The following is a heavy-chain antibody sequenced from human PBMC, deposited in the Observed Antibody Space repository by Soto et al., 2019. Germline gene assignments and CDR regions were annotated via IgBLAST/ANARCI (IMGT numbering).Heavy chain of an antibody. CDR1: GFTFSRNG. CDR3: AKEGRSASFDY. CDR2: TSYDASLK. Sequence: QVQLVESGGGVVQPGRSLRLSCAASGFTFSRNGMHWVRHAPGKGLEWVAFTSYDASLKNYVESVKGRFAISRDNSKNTLYLHMSSLRAEDTAVYYCAKEGRSASFDYWGQGTRVTVSS. J-gene: IGHJ4*02. D-gene: IGHD2-15*01. V-gene: IGHV3-30*18.